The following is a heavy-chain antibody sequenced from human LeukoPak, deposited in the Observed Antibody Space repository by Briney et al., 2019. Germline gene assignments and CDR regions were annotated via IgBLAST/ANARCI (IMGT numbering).Heavy chain of an antibody. CDR1: GFTFSSYA. Sequence: GGSLRLSCAASGFTFSSYAMSWVRQAPGKGLEWVSAISGSGGSTYYADSVKGRFTISRDNSKNTLYLQMNSLRAEDTAVYHCAKFTGARYYDFWSGTNWFDPWGQGTLVTVSS. CDR2: ISGSGGST. V-gene: IGHV3-23*01. D-gene: IGHD3-3*01. CDR3: AKFTGARYYDFWSGTNWFDP. J-gene: IGHJ5*02.